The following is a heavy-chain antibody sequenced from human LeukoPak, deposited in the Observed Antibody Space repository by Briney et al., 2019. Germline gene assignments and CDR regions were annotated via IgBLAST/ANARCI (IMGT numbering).Heavy chain of an antibody. Sequence: SETLSLTCTVSGGSISSYYWSWIRQPAGKGLEWIGRIYTSGSTNYNPSLKSRVTISVDKSKNQFSLKLSSVTAADTAVYYCAGGRITIFGVVPRHYYYHMDVWGKGTTVTVSS. CDR3: AGGRITIFGVVPRHYYYHMDV. D-gene: IGHD3-3*01. J-gene: IGHJ6*03. CDR2: IYTSGST. CDR1: GGSISSYY. V-gene: IGHV4-4*07.